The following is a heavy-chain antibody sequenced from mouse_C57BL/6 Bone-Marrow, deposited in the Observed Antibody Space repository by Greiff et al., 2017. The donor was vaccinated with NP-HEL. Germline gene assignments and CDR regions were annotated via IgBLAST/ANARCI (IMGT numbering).Heavy chain of an antibody. Sequence: EVKVVESGAELVKPGASVKLSCTASGFNIKDYYMHWVKQRTEQGLEWIGRIDPEDGETKYAPKFQGKATITADTSSNTAYLQLSSLTSEDTAVYYCVITWGGGDYWGQGTTLTVSS. CDR2: IDPEDGET. J-gene: IGHJ2*01. CDR3: VITWGGGDY. D-gene: IGHD1-3*01. CDR1: GFNIKDYY. V-gene: IGHV14-2*01.